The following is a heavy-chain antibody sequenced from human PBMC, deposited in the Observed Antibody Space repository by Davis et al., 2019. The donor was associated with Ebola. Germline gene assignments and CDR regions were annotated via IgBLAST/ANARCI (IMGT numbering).Heavy chain of an antibody. D-gene: IGHD3-16*01. Sequence: PGGSLRLSCAASGFTFDDFGMTWVRQAPGKGLEWVSGINWNGGSTAYADSVKGRFTISRDNAKNSLYLEMNSLRAEDTAVYYCATWARAYYYYGMDVWGQGTTVTVSS. V-gene: IGHV3-20*04. J-gene: IGHJ6*02. CDR1: GFTFDDFG. CDR3: ATWARAYYYYGMDV. CDR2: INWNGGST.